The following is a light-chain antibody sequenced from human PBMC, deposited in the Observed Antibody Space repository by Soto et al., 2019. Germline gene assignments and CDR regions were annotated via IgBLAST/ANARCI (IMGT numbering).Light chain of an antibody. CDR2: GAS. V-gene: IGKV3-20*01. CDR1: QSVSSSY. J-gene: IGKJ1*01. Sequence: EIELTQSPGTLSLSPGERGTLSCRASQSVSSSYLAWYQQKPGQAPRLLIYGASSRATGIPDRFSGSGSGTDFTLTISILEPEDFAVYYCQQYGSSPRTFGQGTKVEIK. CDR3: QQYGSSPRT.